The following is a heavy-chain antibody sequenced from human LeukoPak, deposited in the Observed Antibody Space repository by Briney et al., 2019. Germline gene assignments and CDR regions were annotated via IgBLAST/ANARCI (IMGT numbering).Heavy chain of an antibody. J-gene: IGHJ5*02. D-gene: IGHD1-1*01. CDR2: ICPDGTVT. CDR1: GFTFSTYC. Sequence: GGSLRLSCAASGFTFSTYCMHWVRQAPGKGPMWVSRICPDGTVTNYADSVKARFIISRDNARNTVYLQMNSLRAEDTAVYYCARDSPRTGPWGQGILVTVSS. V-gene: IGHV3-74*01. CDR3: ARDSPRTGP.